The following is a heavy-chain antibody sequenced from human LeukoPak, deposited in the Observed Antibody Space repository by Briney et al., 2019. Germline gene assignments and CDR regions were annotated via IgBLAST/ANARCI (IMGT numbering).Heavy chain of an antibody. D-gene: IGHD3-3*01. J-gene: IGHJ4*02. V-gene: IGHV1-69*13. Sequence: SVKVSCKASGGTFSSYAISWVRQAPGQGLEWMGGIIPIFGTANYAQKFQGRVTITADESTSTAYMELSSLRSEDTAVYYCARVNRVDFWSGYYTRFTTGPFAYWGQGTLVTVSS. CDR2: IIPIFGTA. CDR3: ARVNRVDFWSGYYTRFTTGPFAY. CDR1: GGTFSSYA.